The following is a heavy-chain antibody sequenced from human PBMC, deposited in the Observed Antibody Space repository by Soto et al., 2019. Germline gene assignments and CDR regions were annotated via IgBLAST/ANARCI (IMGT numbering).Heavy chain of an antibody. CDR1: GFTFSRSV. D-gene: IGHD3-22*01. CDR3: GKGGNFFYDSSGYYYCDF. J-gene: IGHJ4*02. V-gene: IGHV3-23*01. CDR2: VSGDGGRT. Sequence: EVQLLESGGGLVQPGGSLRLSCAASGFTFSRSVMTWVRQAPGKGLEWLSVVSGDGGRTYYADSVKGRFTISRDNSKTTLYLQMHSLRVEDTAVYFCGKGGNFFYDSSGYYYCDFWGQGTLVTVSS.